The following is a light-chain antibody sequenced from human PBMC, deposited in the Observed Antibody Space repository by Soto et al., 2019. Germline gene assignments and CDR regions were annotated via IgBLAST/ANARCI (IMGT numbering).Light chain of an antibody. CDR2: EVS. J-gene: IGLJ2*01. Sequence: QAVVTQPASVSGSPGQSITISCTGTSSDIGGYNYVSWYQQFPGKAPKLMIYEVSNRPSGVSNRFSGSKSGNTASLTISGLEAEDEADYYCTSYTTTSSLVLFGGGTKLTVL. V-gene: IGLV2-14*01. CDR3: TSYTTTSSLVL. CDR1: SSDIGGYNY.